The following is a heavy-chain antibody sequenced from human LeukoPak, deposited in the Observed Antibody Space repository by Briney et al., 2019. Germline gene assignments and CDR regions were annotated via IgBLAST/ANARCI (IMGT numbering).Heavy chain of an antibody. CDR2: IYSGGST. V-gene: IGHV3-53*01. Sequence: GGSLRLSCAASGFTVSSNYMSWVRQAPGKGLEWVSVIYSGGSTYYADSVKGRFTISRDNSKNSLYLEMNSLRAEDTAVYYCAKDLEDCGGDCYSSSEAFDFWGQGTMVTVSS. D-gene: IGHD2-21*02. CDR3: AKDLEDCGGDCYSSSEAFDF. J-gene: IGHJ3*01. CDR1: GFTVSSNY.